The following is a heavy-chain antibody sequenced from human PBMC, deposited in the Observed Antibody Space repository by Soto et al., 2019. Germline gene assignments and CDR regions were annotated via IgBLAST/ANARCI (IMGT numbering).Heavy chain of an antibody. J-gene: IGHJ4*02. V-gene: IGHV4-39*01. D-gene: IGHD7-27*01. CDR2: IYYSGST. CDR1: GGSISSSSYY. Sequence: SETLSLTCTVSGGSISSSSYYWGWIRQPPGKGLECIGSIYYSGSTYYNPSLKSRVTISVDTSKNQFSLKLSSVTAADTAVYYCARQLTLYYFDYWGQGTLVTVSS. CDR3: ARQLTLYYFDY.